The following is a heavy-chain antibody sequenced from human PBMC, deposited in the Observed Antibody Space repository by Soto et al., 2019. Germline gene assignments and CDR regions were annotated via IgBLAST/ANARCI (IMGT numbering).Heavy chain of an antibody. V-gene: IGHV3-23*01. CDR3: AKDSTPVREQQLVRLDWFDP. CDR1: GFTFSSYA. J-gene: IGHJ5*02. CDR2: ISGSGGST. Sequence: PGGSLRLSCAASGFTFSSYAMSWVRQAPGKGLEWVSAISGSGGSTYYADSVKGRFTISRDNSKNTLYLQMNSLRAEDTAVYYCAKDSTPVREQQLVRLDWFDPWGQGTLVTVSS. D-gene: IGHD6-13*01.